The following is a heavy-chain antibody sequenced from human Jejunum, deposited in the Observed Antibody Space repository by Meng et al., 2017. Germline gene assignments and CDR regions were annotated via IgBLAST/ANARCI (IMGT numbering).Heavy chain of an antibody. J-gene: IGHJ5*02. V-gene: IGHV4-34*01. CDR2: ISHSGDT. CDR3: AKNNWFDP. Sequence: QVKLNHWGSGCLRPSQPLSLTRVVSGGSFSSYYWSSIRQPPGKGLEWIGEISHSGDTKYNPSLMSRVTISADTSKNQFSLKLTSVTAADTAVYYCAKNNWFDPWGQGTLVTVSS. CDR1: GGSFSSYY.